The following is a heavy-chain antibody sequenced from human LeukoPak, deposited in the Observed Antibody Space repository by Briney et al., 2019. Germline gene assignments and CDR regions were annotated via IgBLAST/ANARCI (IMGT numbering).Heavy chain of an antibody. CDR2: INPTDGST. J-gene: IGHJ4*02. V-gene: IGHV1-46*01. D-gene: IGHD1-26*01. Sequence: ASVKVSCKASGYTFTSYYMHWVRQAPGQGLEWMGIINPTDGSTTYAQKFQGRVTMTRDTPTGTVYMELYSLRSEDTAVYYCARRGWYSGDNPIFDYWGQGSLVTASA. CDR1: GYTFTSYY. CDR3: ARRGWYSGDNPIFDY.